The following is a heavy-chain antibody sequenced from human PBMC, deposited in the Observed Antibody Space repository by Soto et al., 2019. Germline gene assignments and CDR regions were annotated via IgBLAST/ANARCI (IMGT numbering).Heavy chain of an antibody. CDR1: GFTFSSYS. J-gene: IGHJ1*01. V-gene: IGHV3-48*02. Sequence: GSLRLSCAASGFTFSSYSMNWVRQAPGKGLEWVSYISSSSSTIYYADSVKGRFTISRDNAKNSLYLQMNSLRDEDTAVYYCARSDYYDSSGYYRAEYFQHWGQGTLVTVSS. CDR2: ISSSSSTI. D-gene: IGHD3-22*01. CDR3: ARSDYYDSSGYYRAEYFQH.